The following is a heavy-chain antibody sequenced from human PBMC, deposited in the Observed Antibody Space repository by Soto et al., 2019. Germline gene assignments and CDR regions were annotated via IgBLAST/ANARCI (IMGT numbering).Heavy chain of an antibody. D-gene: IGHD5-18*01. J-gene: IGHJ4*02. CDR2: IIPIFGTA. V-gene: IGHV1-69*01. CDR3: ARMDSQRGYSYGYPPNDY. Sequence: QVQLVQSGAEVQKPGSSVKVSCKASGGTFSSYAISWVRQAPGQGLEWMGGIIPIFGTANYAQKFQGRVTITADEYTSTAYMELSSLRSEDTAVYYCARMDSQRGYSYGYPPNDYWGQGTLVTVSS. CDR1: GGTFSSYA.